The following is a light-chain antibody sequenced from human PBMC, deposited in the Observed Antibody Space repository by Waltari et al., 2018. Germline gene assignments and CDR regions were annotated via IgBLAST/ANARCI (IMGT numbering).Light chain of an antibody. J-gene: IGKJ2*01. CDR1: QSLVHSDGNTH. CDR3: MQGTHWPYT. V-gene: IGKV2-30*02. Sequence: DVVMTQSPLSLPVTLGQPASISCKSSQSLVHSDGNTHLNWFHQRPGQSPRRLIYRVSKRDSGVPDRFSGSGSGTDFTLKISRVEAEDVGVYYCMQGTHWPYTFGQGTKLDIK. CDR2: RVS.